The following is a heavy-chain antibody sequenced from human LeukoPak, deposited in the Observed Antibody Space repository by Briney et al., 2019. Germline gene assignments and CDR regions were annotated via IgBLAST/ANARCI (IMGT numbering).Heavy chain of an antibody. CDR2: IYHSGST. V-gene: IGHV4-38-2*01. J-gene: IGHJ4*02. D-gene: IGHD6-19*01. Sequence: PSETLSLTCAVSGYSISSGYYWGWIRPPPGKGLEWIGSIYHSGSTYYNPSLKSRVTISVDTSKNQFSLKLSSVTAADTAVYYCARRARSIAVAGTAYDYRGQGTLVTVSS. CDR3: ARRARSIAVAGTAYDY. CDR1: GYSISSGYY.